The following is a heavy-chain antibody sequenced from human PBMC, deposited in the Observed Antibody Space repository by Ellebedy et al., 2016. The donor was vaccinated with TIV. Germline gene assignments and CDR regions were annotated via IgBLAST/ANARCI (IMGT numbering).Heavy chain of an antibody. CDR1: GGSISNSAYY. J-gene: IGHJ5*02. V-gene: IGHV4-39*07. CDR3: ARDPALPRGRFDT. CDR2: IYYSGSA. Sequence: MPSETLSLTCTVSGGSISNSAYYWNWIRQPPGQGLEWIGSIYYSGSAYYNPSLKSRATVSVETSKNQFSLNLSSLTAADTAVYYCARDPALPRGRFDTWGQGTLVTVSS.